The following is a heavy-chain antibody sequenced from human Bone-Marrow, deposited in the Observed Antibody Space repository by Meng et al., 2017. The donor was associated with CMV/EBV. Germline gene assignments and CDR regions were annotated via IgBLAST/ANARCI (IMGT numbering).Heavy chain of an antibody. V-gene: IGHV3-7*01. CDR1: GFTFSSYW. D-gene: IGHD2-2*01. CDR3: ARDSPPEDIVVVPVAPYGMDV. Sequence: GGSLRLSCAASGFTFSSYWMSWVRQAPGKGLEWVANIKQDGSEKYYVDSVRGRFTISRDNAKNSLYLQMNSLRVEDTAVYYCARDSPPEDIVVVPVAPYGMDVWGQGTTVTVSS. J-gene: IGHJ6*02. CDR2: IKQDGSEK.